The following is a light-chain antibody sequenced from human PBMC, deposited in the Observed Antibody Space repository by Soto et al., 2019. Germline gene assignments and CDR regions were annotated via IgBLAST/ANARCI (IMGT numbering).Light chain of an antibody. CDR1: SSDVGGYNY. Sequence: QSVLTQPRSVSGSPGQSVTISCTGTSSDVGGYNYVSWYQQHPGKAPKLIIYDVSKRPSGVPDRFSGSKSGNTASLTISGLQAEDEADYYCCSHAGSYKVFGGGTKLTVL. CDR3: CSHAGSYKV. V-gene: IGLV2-11*01. J-gene: IGLJ2*01. CDR2: DVS.